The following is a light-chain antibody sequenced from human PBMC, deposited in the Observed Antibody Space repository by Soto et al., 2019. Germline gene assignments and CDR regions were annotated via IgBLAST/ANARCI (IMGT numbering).Light chain of an antibody. CDR1: SGYVGTYSL. V-gene: IGLV2-23*01. CDR2: ESH. Sequence: QSALAQPASVSGAPGQSITISCTGASGYVGTYSLVAWYQQQPGKAPKVVIYESHKRPSGVTDRFSGSTSVNTASLTISGLQTDDEADYYCCLYVGATTYVFGTGTKVTVL. J-gene: IGLJ1*01. CDR3: CLYVGATTYV.